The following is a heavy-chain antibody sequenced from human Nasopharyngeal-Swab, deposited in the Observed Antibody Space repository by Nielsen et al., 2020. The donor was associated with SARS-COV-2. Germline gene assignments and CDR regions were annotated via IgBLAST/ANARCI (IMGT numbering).Heavy chain of an antibody. J-gene: IGHJ4*02. CDR1: GFTFSSFG. CDR3: ARDAPAHYGAFY. Sequence: GESLKISCAASGFTFSSFGMHWVRQAPGKGLEWVAFIAHDASNEYYGDSVKGRFSISRVSSKNTLYLQMDSLRGEDTAVYYCARDAPAHYGAFYWGRGTLVTVSS. V-gene: IGHV3-30*03. CDR2: IAHDASNE. D-gene: IGHD4-17*01.